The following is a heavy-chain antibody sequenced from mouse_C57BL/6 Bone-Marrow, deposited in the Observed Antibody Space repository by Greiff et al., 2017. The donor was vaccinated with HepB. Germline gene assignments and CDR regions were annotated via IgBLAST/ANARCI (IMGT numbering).Heavy chain of an antibody. Sequence: DVHLVESGPELVKPGASVKISCKASGYTFTDYYMNWVKQSHGKSLEWIGDINPNNGGTSYNQKFKGKATLTVDKSSSTAYMELRSLTSEDSAVYYCANDGNYFDYWGQGTTLTVSS. CDR2: INPNNGGT. CDR3: ANDGNYFDY. V-gene: IGHV1-26*01. CDR1: GYTFTDYY. D-gene: IGHD2-3*01. J-gene: IGHJ2*01.